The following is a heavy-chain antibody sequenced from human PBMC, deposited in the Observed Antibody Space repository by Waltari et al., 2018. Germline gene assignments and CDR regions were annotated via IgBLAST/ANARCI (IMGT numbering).Heavy chain of an antibody. CDR2: ISGSGGST. V-gene: IGHV3-23*01. J-gene: IGHJ4*02. D-gene: IGHD3-22*01. Sequence: EVQLLESGGGLVQPGGSLRLSCAASGFTFSSYAMSWVRQAPGKGLEWVSAISGSGGSTYYADSGKGRFTISRDKSKNTLYLQMNSLRAEDTAVYYCASPRGATMIVVYYFDYWGQGTLVTVSS. CDR3: ASPRGATMIVVYYFDY. CDR1: GFTFSSYA.